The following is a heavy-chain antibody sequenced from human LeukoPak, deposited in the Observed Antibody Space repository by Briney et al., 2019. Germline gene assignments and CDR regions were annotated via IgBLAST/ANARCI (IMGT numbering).Heavy chain of an antibody. CDR1: GGSISSDS. CDR2: IHYSGST. V-gene: IGHV4-39*01. Sequence: SETLSLTCIVSGGSISSDSWGWIRQPPGKGLEWIGSIHYSGSTYYNPSLKSRVTISVDTSKNQFSLKLSSVTAADTAVYYCARHYGPWGQGTLVTVSS. D-gene: IGHD3-16*01. J-gene: IGHJ5*02. CDR3: ARHYGP.